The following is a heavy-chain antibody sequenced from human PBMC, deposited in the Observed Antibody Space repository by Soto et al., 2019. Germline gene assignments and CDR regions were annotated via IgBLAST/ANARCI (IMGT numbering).Heavy chain of an antibody. CDR3: ARVFFRLFAFDI. D-gene: IGHD3-22*01. CDR1: GYTFTTYG. J-gene: IGHJ3*02. V-gene: IGHV1-18*01. Sequence: QVQLVQSGGEVKKPGASVKVSCKASGYTFTTYGISWVRQAPGQGLEWMGWISAYNGNTSYAQKLQGRVTMTTDTSTSTAYMQLRSLRSDDTAVYYCARVFFRLFAFDIWGQGTMVTVSS. CDR2: ISAYNGNT.